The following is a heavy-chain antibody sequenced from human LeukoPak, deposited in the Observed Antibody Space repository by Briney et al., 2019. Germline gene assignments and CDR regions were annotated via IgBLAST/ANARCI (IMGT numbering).Heavy chain of an antibody. CDR1: GFTFSSYG. CDR2: ISYDGSNK. CDR3: AKPSEGWELLSDFDY. V-gene: IGHV3-30*18. D-gene: IGHD1-26*01. J-gene: IGHJ4*02. Sequence: GGSLRLSCAASGFTFSSYGMHWVRQAPGKGLEWVAVISYDGSNKYYADSVKGRFTISRDNSKNTLYLQMNSLRAEDTAVYYCAKPSEGWELLSDFDYWGQGTLVTVSS.